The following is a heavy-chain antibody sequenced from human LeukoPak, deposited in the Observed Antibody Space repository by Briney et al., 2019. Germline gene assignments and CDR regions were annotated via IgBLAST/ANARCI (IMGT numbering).Heavy chain of an antibody. V-gene: IGHV3-20*04. CDR2: INWNGDSR. CDR1: GFKFDDYG. J-gene: IGHJ5*02. Sequence: GGSLRLSCTASGFKFDDYGMTWVRQAPGKGLEWVSDINWNGDSRGYAHSVRGRFTIYRDNSKNSLYLQMNSLRVEDTAFYYCARRVLLFRIRFDPWGQGTLVTVSS. D-gene: IGHD3-10*01. CDR3: ARRVLLFRIRFDP.